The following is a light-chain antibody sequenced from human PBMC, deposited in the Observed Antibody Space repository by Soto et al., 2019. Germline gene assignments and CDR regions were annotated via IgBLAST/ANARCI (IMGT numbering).Light chain of an antibody. CDR2: GVD. J-gene: IGLJ2*01. CDR3: SSYTTTNTHVI. CDR1: SSDIGGFDH. Sequence: QSALTQPASVSGSPGQTISISCTGSSSDIGGFDHVSWYQHRPGKAPKLLIYGVDNRPSGVSDRFSGSKSGKTASLTISVLQADDEADYYCSSYTTTNTHVIFGGGTKL. V-gene: IGLV2-14*01.